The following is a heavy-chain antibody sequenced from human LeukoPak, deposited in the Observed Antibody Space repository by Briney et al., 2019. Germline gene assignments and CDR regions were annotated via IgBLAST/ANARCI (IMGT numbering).Heavy chain of an antibody. CDR3: ARGTAVAMDFDY. D-gene: IGHD2-15*01. Sequence: SQTLSLTCTVSGGSISSGSYYWSWIRQPAGKGLEWIGRIYTSGSTNYNPSLKSRVTISVDTSKNQFSLKLSSVTAADTAVYYCARGTAVAMDFDYWGQGTLVTVSS. J-gene: IGHJ4*02. V-gene: IGHV4-61*02. CDR1: GGSISSGSYY. CDR2: IYTSGST.